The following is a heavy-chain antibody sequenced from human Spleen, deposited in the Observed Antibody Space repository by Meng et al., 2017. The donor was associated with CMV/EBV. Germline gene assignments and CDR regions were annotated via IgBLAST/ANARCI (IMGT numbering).Heavy chain of an antibody. CDR3: AKGPLEYSSSNWFDP. D-gene: IGHD6-6*01. J-gene: IGHJ5*02. CDR1: GFTFSSYG. V-gene: IGHV3-33*06. CDR2: IWYDGSNK. Sequence: GESLKISCAESGFTFSSYGMHWVRQAPGKGLEWAAVIWYDGSNKYYADSVKGRFTISRDNSKNTLYLQMNSLRAEDTAVYYCAKGPLEYSSSNWFDPWGQGTLVTVSS.